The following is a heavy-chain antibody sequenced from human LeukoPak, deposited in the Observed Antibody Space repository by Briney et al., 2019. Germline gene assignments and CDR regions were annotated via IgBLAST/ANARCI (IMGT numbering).Heavy chain of an antibody. V-gene: IGHV3-21*01. J-gene: IGHJ4*02. CDR1: GFTFSNYR. CDR3: AREHSSSGWGYFDY. Sequence: GGSLRLSCAASGFTFSNYRMSWVRQAPGKGLEWVSWISTSSSYIYYTDSVQGRFTISRDNAKNSLYLQMNSLRVEDTAVYYCAREHSSSGWGYFDYWGQGALVTVSS. D-gene: IGHD6-25*01. CDR2: ISTSSSYI.